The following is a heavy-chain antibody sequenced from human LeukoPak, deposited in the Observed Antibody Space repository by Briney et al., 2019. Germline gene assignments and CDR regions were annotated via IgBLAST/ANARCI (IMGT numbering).Heavy chain of an antibody. D-gene: IGHD1-1*01. J-gene: IGHJ3*02. CDR3: ASDLENWNDDPRAYASPSRPGAFDI. CDR2: INPNSGGT. V-gene: IGHV1-2*02. CDR1: GYTFTGYY. Sequence: GASVKVSCKASGYTFTGYYMHWVRQAPGQGLEWMGWINPNSGGTNYAQKFQGRVTMTRDTSISTAYMELSRLRSDDTAVYYCASDLENWNDDPRAYASPSRPGAFDIWGQGTMVTVSS.